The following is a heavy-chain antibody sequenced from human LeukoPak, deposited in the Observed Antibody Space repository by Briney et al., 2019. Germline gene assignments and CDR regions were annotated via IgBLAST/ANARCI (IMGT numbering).Heavy chain of an antibody. CDR3: ARHFYDILTGYFFYFDY. J-gene: IGHJ4*02. CDR1: GGSISSSSYY. D-gene: IGHD3-9*01. CDR2: IYHSGST. Sequence: SETLSLTCNVPGGSISSSSYYWGWIRQPPGKGLEWIGSIYHSGSTYYNPSLRSRVTISVDTPKNQFSLKLSSVTAADTAVFYCARHFYDILTGYFFYFDYWGQGALVTVSS. V-gene: IGHV4-39*01.